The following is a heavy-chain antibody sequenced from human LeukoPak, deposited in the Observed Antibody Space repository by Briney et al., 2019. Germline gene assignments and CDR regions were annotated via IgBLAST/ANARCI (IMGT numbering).Heavy chain of an antibody. Sequence: SETLSLTCAVYGGSFSGYYWSWIRQPPGKGLEWIRDINHSGSTNYNPSLKSRVTISVDTSKNQFSLKLSAVTAADTAVYYCARAPAGTLLYYYYYMDVWGKGTTVTVSS. D-gene: IGHD6-19*01. CDR2: INHSGST. CDR1: GGSFSGYY. V-gene: IGHV4-34*01. CDR3: ARAPAGTLLYYYYYMDV. J-gene: IGHJ6*03.